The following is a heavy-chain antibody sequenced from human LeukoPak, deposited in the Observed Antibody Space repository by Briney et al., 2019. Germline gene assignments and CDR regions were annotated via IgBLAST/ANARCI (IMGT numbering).Heavy chain of an antibody. D-gene: IGHD3-9*01. CDR3: ARAFNDILTGYRTIDY. CDR1: GYTFTGYY. CDR2: INPNSGGT. V-gene: IGHV1-2*02. J-gene: IGHJ4*02. Sequence: ASVKASCKASGYTFTGYYMHWVRQAPGQGLEWMGWINPNSGGTNYAQKFQGRVTMTRDTSISTAYMELSRLRSDDTAVYYCARAFNDILTGYRTIDYWGQGTLVTVSS.